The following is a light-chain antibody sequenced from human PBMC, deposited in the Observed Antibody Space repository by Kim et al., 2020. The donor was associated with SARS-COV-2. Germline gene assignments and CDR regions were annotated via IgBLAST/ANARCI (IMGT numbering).Light chain of an antibody. CDR2: LGS. Sequence: DIVMTQSPVSLPVTPGESASISCRSSQSLLHSNGYNYLDWYLQKPGQSPQLLIYLGSNRASGVPDRFSGSGSGTDFTLKISRVEAEDVGVYYCMQALQTPTFGQGTKVDIK. V-gene: IGKV2-28*01. J-gene: IGKJ1*01. CDR3: MQALQTPT. CDR1: QSLLHSNGYNY.